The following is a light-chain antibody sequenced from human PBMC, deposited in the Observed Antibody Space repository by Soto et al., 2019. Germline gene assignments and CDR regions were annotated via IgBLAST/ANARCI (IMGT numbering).Light chain of an antibody. V-gene: IGKV3-20*01. Sequence: EIVLAQSPVILSFSPGEGATLFCGARQSVSSTYLAWYQQKPGQAPRLLIYGASSRATGIPDRFSGSGSGTDFTLTISRLEPEDFAVYYCQNYGRSPWKFGPGTKVDIK. CDR1: QSVSSTY. CDR2: GAS. J-gene: IGKJ1*01. CDR3: QNYGRSPWK.